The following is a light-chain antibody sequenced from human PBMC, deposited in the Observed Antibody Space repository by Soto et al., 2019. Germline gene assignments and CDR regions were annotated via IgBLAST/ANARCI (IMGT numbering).Light chain of an antibody. CDR3: QQYNSYSYT. V-gene: IGKV1-5*01. Sequence: DIQMTQSPSTLSASVGDRVTITCRASQTISTWLAWYQQKPGKAPQLLIYDASSLKSGVPARFSGSGSGTQFTLTISSLQHPDFATYYCQQYNSYSYTVGQGTKADIK. CDR1: QTISTW. J-gene: IGKJ2*01. CDR2: DAS.